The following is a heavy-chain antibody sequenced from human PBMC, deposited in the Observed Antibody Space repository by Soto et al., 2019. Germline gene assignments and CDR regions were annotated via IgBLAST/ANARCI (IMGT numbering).Heavy chain of an antibody. V-gene: IGHV3-74*01. CDR1: GFMFSVYW. CDR2: IDSDGTTT. D-gene: IGHD6-19*01. Sequence: GGSLRLSCAASGFMFSVYWMHSVRQVPGKGLVWVSRIDSDGTTTNYADSVKGRFTISRDNAKNTVYLQMNSLRAEDTAVYYGEKEGSSGGPFNHGGRGTLVTVS. J-gene: IGHJ4*02. CDR3: EKEGSSGGPFNH.